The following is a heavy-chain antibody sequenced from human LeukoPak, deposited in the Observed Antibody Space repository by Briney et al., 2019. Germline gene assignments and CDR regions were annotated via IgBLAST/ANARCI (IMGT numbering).Heavy chain of an antibody. CDR1: GFTFSSYA. D-gene: IGHD3-3*01. Sequence: GGSLRLSCAASGFTFSSYAMHWVRQAPGKGLEWVAVISYDGSNKYYADSVKGRFTISRDNSKNTLYLQMNSLRAEDTAVYYCARGAITIFGVVISPFDYWGQGTLVTVSS. V-gene: IGHV3-30-3*01. CDR3: ARGAITIFGVVISPFDY. CDR2: ISYDGSNK. J-gene: IGHJ4*02.